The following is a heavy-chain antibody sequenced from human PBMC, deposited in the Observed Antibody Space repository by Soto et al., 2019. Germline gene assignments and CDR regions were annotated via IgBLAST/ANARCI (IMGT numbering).Heavy chain of an antibody. CDR2: VNAGNGNT. CDR3: ARGPNPYYFDY. V-gene: IGHV1-3*01. Sequence: ASVKVSCKASGHTFTSYAMHWVRQAPGQRLEWMGWVNAGNGNTKYSQKFQGRVTITRDTSASTAKMELSSLRSEDTAVYYCARGPNPYYFDYWGQGTLVTVSS. CDR1: GHTFTSYA. J-gene: IGHJ4*02.